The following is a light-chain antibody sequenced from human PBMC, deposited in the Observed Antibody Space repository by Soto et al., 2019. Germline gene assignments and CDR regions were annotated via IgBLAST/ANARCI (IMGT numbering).Light chain of an antibody. V-gene: IGLV2-14*03. J-gene: IGLJ1*01. CDR1: SSDVGGYNS. Sequence: QSALTQPASVSGSPGQSITISCTGTSSDVGGYNSVSWYQQHPGKVPKLLIYGVTNRPSGISNRFSGSKSGNTASLTISGLQAEDEANYYCSSFTSSVTYVFGTGTKLTVL. CDR2: GVT. CDR3: SSFTSSVTYV.